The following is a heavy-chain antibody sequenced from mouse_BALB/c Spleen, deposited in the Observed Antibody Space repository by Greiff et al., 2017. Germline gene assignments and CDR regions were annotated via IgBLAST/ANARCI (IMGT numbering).Heavy chain of an antibody. V-gene: IGHV2-6-7*01. Sequence: VKLQQSGPGLVAPSQSLSITCTVSGFSLTSYGVNWVRQPPGKGLEWLGMIWGDGSTDYNSALKSRLSISKDNSKSQVFLKMNSLQTDDTARYYCARDSTGSPFAYWGQGTLVTVSA. CDR1: GFSLTSYG. CDR3: ARDSTGSPFAY. J-gene: IGHJ3*01. CDR2: IWGDGST. D-gene: IGHD3-1*01.